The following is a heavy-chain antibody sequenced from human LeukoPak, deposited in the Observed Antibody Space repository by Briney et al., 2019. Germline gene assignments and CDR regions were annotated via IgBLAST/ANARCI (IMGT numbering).Heavy chain of an antibody. CDR2: ISYDGNNK. V-gene: IGHV3-30*03. J-gene: IGHJ4*02. CDR3: ARRGGLTFDY. Sequence: GGSLRLSCAASGFTFSSYVMHWVRQAPGKGLEWVAVISYDGNNKYYADSVKGRFTISRDNAKNSLYLQMNSLRDEDTAVYYCARRGGLTFDYWGQGTLVTVSS. CDR1: GFTFSSYV. D-gene: IGHD3-16*01.